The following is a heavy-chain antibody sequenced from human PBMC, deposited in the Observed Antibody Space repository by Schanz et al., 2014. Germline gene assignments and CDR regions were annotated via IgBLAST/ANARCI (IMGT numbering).Heavy chain of an antibody. J-gene: IGHJ5*02. CDR1: GFSFSTYW. Sequence: EEQLVESGGGLVQPGGSLRLSCAASGFSFSTYWMSWVRQAPGKGLEWVANIKRDGSEKNYLDSVKGRFTISSDSSKNTLYLQMSSLRADDTAVYYCAKAADWPVTRFDPWGQGTLVTVSS. CDR3: AKAADWPVTRFDP. V-gene: IGHV3-7*05. D-gene: IGHD3-9*01. CDR2: IKRDGSEK.